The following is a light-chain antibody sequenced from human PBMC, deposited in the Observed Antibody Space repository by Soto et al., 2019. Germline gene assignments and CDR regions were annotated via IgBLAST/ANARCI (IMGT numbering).Light chain of an antibody. CDR1: QGIRND. V-gene: IGKV1-17*01. J-gene: IGKJ1*01. Sequence: DIQMTQSPSSLSASVGDRVTITCRASQGIRNDLGWYQQKPGKAPKLLIYDVSKLRRGVPSRFSGGGSGTEFILTISSLQPEDFATYFCQQYNSYSPWTFGQGTKVDIK. CDR2: DVS. CDR3: QQYNSYSPWT.